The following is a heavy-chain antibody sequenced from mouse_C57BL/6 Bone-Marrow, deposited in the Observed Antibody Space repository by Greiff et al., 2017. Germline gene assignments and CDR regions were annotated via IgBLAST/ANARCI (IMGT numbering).Heavy chain of an antibody. J-gene: IGHJ1*03. D-gene: IGHD1-1*01. CDR1: GYTFPNYW. CDR3: ARNGPTVVARNWYFDV. Sequence: VQLQQSGAELVRPGTSVKMSCKASGYTFPNYWIGWAKQRPGHGLEWIGDIYPGGGYTNYNEKFKGKATLTADNSSSTAYMQFSSLTSEDSAIYYCARNGPTVVARNWYFDVWGTGTTVTVSS. V-gene: IGHV1-63*01. CDR2: IYPGGGYT.